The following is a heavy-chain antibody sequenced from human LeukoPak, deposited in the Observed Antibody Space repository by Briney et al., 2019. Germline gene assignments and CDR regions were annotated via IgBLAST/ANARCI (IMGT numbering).Heavy chain of an antibody. V-gene: IGHV4-39*01. CDR1: GGSISSTSCY. Sequence: PSETLSLTCSVSGGSISSTSCYWGWIRQPPGKGLEWIGSTSYSGSSYYNPSLKSRVTISVDTSTNQFSLKLSSVTAADTAVYYCARQVVDSYNYYYMDVWGKGTTVTVSS. CDR3: ARQVVDSYNYYYMDV. J-gene: IGHJ6*03. D-gene: IGHD2-2*01. CDR2: TSYSGSS.